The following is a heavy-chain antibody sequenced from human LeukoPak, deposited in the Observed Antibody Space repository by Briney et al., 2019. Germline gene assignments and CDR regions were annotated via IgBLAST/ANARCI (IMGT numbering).Heavy chain of an antibody. CDR3: ASQVNYSHLGLGY. V-gene: IGHV5-51*01. Sequence: GESLKISCKDSGYSFTSYWIGWVRKMPRKGLEWMGIIYPGDSDTRYSPSFQGQVTISADKSISTAYLQWSSLKASDTAMYYCASQVNYSHLGLGYWGQGTLVTVSS. J-gene: IGHJ4*02. CDR2: IYPGDSDT. CDR1: GYSFTSYW. D-gene: IGHD4-11*01.